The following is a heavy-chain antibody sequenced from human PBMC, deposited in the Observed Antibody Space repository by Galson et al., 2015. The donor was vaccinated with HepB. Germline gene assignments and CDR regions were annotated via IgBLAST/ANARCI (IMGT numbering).Heavy chain of an antibody. CDR3: AKGLPQYDFWARHDAFDI. J-gene: IGHJ3*02. D-gene: IGHD3-3*01. Sequence: SLRLSCAAPGFTFNTYAMYWVRQAPGKGLEWVATISYDGTNRYYADSVKGRFTISRDNSRNTLFLQMNSLRPEDTAVYYYAKGLPQYDFWARHDAFDIWGQGTMVTVSS. CDR1: GFTFNTYA. V-gene: IGHV3-30*18. CDR2: ISYDGTNR.